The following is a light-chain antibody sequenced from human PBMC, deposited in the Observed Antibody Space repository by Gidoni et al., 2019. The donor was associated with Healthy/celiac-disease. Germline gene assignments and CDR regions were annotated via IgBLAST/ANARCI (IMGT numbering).Light chain of an antibody. CDR1: QSVSSSY. CDR2: GAS. CDR3: QQYGSSPLFT. V-gene: IGKV3-20*01. J-gene: IGKJ3*01. Sequence: EIVLTQSPGTLSLSPGERATLSCRASQSVSSSYLAWYQQKPGQAPRLLIYGASSRATGIPDRFSGSGSATDFTLTISRLEPEDFAVYYCQQYGSSPLFTFXPXTKVDIK.